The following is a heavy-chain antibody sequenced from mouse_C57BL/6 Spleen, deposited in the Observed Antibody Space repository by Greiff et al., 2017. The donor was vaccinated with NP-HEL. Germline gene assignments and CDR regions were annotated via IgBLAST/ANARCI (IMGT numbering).Heavy chain of an antibody. J-gene: IGHJ1*03. V-gene: IGHV1-64*01. CDR3: ARSPRWLYFDV. CDR2: IHPNSGST. Sequence: QVQLKQPGAELVKPGASVKLSCKASGYTFTSYWMHWVKQRPGQGLEWIGMIHPNSGSTNYNEKFKSKATLTVDKSSSTAYMQLSSLTSEDSAVXYCARSPRWLYFDVWGTGTTVTVSS. D-gene: IGHD2-3*01. CDR1: GYTFTSYW.